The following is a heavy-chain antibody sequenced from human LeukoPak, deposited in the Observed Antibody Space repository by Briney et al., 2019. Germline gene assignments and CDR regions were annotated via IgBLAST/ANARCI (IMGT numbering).Heavy chain of an antibody. CDR2: TNPNSGDT. V-gene: IGHV1-2*02. J-gene: IGHJ4*02. Sequence: ASVKVSCKASGYTFTGYYMHWVRQAPGQGLEWMGWTNPNSGDTNYAQKFQGRVTMTRDTSISTAYMELSSLRSDDTAVYYCARAPTSDNSDYYFDYWGQGTLVTVSS. D-gene: IGHD3-10*01. CDR3: ARAPTSDNSDYYFDY. CDR1: GYTFTGYY.